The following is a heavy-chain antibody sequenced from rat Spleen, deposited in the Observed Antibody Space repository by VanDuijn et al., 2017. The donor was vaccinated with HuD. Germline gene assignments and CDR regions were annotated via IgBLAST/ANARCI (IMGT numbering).Heavy chain of an antibody. CDR3: ARIANIGTTHWFAY. CDR1: GFSLTSYG. CDR2: IWSGGTT. Sequence: QVQLKESGPGLVQPSQTLSLTCTVSGFSLTSYGVTWIRQPPGKGLEWIGAIWSGGTTEYNSALKSRLSISRDTSKSQVLLKMNSLQTEDTAMYFCARIANIGTTHWFAYWGQGTLVIVSS. D-gene: IGHD1-5*01. V-gene: IGHV2-16*01. J-gene: IGHJ3*01.